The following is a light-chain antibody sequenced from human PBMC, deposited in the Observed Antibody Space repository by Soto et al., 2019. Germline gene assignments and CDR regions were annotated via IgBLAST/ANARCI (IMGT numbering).Light chain of an antibody. J-gene: IGKJ1*01. CDR3: QQYGSSGT. Sequence: EIVLTQSPATLSLSPGERATLSCRASQSVTSYLAWYQQKPGQAPRPLIYGASNRATGIPDRLSGSGSGTDFTLAIRRLEPEDFAVYYCQQYGSSGTFGQGTKVDIK. V-gene: IGKV3-20*01. CDR2: GAS. CDR1: QSVTSY.